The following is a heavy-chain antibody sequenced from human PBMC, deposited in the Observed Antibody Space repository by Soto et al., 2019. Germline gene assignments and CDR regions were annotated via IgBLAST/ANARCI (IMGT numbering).Heavy chain of an antibody. Sequence: SVKVSCKASGGTFSSYAISWVRQAPGQGLEWMGGIIPIFGTANYAQKFQGRVTITADESTSTAYMELSSLRSEDTAVYYCARDIVVVVAATDHDAFDIWGQGTMVTVSS. D-gene: IGHD2-15*01. CDR3: ARDIVVVVAATDHDAFDI. CDR1: GGTFSSYA. J-gene: IGHJ3*02. CDR2: IIPIFGTA. V-gene: IGHV1-69*13.